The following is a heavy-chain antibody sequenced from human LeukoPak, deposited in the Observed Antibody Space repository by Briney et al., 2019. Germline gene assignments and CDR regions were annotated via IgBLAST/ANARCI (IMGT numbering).Heavy chain of an antibody. CDR2: IIPIFGTA. J-gene: IGHJ4*02. V-gene: IGHV1-69*05. CDR1: GGTFSSYA. D-gene: IGHD6-13*01. CDR3: VKDRTWYSSSWNFDY. Sequence: ASVKVSCKASGGTFSSYAISWVRQAPGQGLEWMGRIIPIFGTANYAQKFQGRVTITTDESTSTAYMELSSLRSEDTAVYYCVKDRTWYSSSWNFDYWGQGTLVTVSS.